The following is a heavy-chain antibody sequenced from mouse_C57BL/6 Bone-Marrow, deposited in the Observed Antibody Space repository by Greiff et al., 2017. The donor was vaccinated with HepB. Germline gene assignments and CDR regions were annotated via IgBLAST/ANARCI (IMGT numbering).Heavy chain of an antibody. D-gene: IGHD1-1*01. CDR3: TTTVVYWYFDV. J-gene: IGHJ1*03. CDR2: IRLKSDNYAT. Sequence: EVQVVESGGGLVQPGGSMKLSCVASGFTFSNYWMNWVRQSPEKGLEWVAQIRLKSDNYATHYAESVKGRFTISRDDSKSSVYLQMNNLRAEDTGMYYCTTTVVYWYFDVWGTGTTVTVSS. V-gene: IGHV6-3*01. CDR1: GFTFSNYW.